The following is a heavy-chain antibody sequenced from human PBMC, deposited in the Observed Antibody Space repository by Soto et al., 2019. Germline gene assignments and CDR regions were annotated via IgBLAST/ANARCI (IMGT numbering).Heavy chain of an antibody. CDR1: GFTFSNFA. Sequence: GGSLRLSCAASGFTFSNFAMSWVRQAPGKGLEWVSVIYSGVTTSYADSVKGRFTISRDNSKNTLYLQMDSLRAEDTAVYYCARAPQNSGRPYYYGMDVWGQGTAVTVSS. J-gene: IGHJ6*02. CDR2: IYSGVTT. V-gene: IGHV3-53*01. CDR3: ARAPQNSGRPYYYGMDV. D-gene: IGHD1-26*01.